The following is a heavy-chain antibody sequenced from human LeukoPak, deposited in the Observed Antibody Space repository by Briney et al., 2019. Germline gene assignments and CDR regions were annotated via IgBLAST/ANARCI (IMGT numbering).Heavy chain of an antibody. D-gene: IGHD1-26*01. CDR2: IYYSGST. CDR1: SGSISSGDYY. V-gene: IGHV4-30-4*01. CDR3: ARGEGATDNNWFGP. Sequence: PSETLSLTCTVSSGSISSGDYYWSWIRQPPGKGLEWIGHIYYSGSTYYNPSLKSRVTISVDTSKNQFSLKLSSVTAADTAVYYCARGEGATDNNWFGPWGQGTLVTVSS. J-gene: IGHJ5*02.